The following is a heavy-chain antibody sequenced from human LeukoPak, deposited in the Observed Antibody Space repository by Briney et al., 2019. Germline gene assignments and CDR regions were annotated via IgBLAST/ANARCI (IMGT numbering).Heavy chain of an antibody. CDR1: GYTFTAYY. V-gene: IGHV1-2*06. J-gene: IGHJ5*02. CDR3: ARGDYGRGDP. CDR2: INPNTGVT. D-gene: IGHD4-17*01. Sequence: ASVKVSCKASGYTFTAYYIHWVRQAPGQGLEWMGLINPNTGVTKFAQKFHGRVTMSRDTSTGTAYMELNRLTSDDTAVYYCARGDYGRGDPWGQGSLVTVSS.